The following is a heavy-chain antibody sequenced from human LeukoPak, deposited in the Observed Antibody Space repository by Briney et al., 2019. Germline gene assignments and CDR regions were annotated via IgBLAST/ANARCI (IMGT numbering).Heavy chain of an antibody. J-gene: IGHJ4*02. D-gene: IGHD3-10*01. CDR2: IKQDGSEK. V-gene: IGHV3-7*03. CDR1: GFTFSSYA. CDR3: AKDLRSGF. Sequence: GGSLRLSCAASGFTFSSYAMSWVRQAPGKGLEWVANIKQDGSEKYYVDSVKGRFTISRDNAKNSLYLQMNSLRAEDTAVYYCAKDLRSGFWGQGTLVTVSS.